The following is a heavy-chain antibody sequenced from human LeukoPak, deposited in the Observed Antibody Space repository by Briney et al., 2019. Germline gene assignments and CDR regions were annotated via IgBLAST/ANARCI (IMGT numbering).Heavy chain of an antibody. Sequence: SETLSLTCSVSAGSIISYYWSWIRQPPGKGLEWIAHIYDSGSTNYNPSLKSRVSISVDTSKNQFSLKLSSVTAADTAVYYCAREASSGYHFDYWGQGTLVTVSS. CDR3: AREASSGYHFDY. CDR2: IYDSGST. J-gene: IGHJ4*02. CDR1: AGSIISYY. D-gene: IGHD3-22*01. V-gene: IGHV4-59*01.